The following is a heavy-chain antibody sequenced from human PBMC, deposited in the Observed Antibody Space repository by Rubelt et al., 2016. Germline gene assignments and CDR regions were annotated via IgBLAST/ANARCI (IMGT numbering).Heavy chain of an antibody. V-gene: IGHV4-34*01. CDR1: GGSFSGYY. CDR2: INHSGST. Sequence: QVQLQQWGAGLLKPSETLSLTCAVYGGSFSGYYWSWIRQPPGKGLEWIGEINHSGSTNYNPSLKSRVTISVDTSKNQFSLKLSSVTAADTAVYYCARHSKRMVRGVILANWFDPWGQGTLVTVSS. CDR3: ARHSKRMVRGVILANWFDP. D-gene: IGHD3-10*01. J-gene: IGHJ5*02.